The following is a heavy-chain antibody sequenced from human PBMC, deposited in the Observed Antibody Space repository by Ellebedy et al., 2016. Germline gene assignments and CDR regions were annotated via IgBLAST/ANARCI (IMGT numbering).Heavy chain of an antibody. CDR1: AYIFSRYW. CDR2: IYPGDSDT. V-gene: IGHV5-51*01. J-gene: IGHJ6*04. Sequence: GESLKISCKGSAYIFSRYWIAWVRRMPGKGLEWMGSIYPGDSDTRYSPSFQGQVTLSVDKSINTAYLHWSSLKASDTALYYCARGDGTYYYHLDVWGTGTTATVSA. CDR3: ARGDGTYYYHLDV. D-gene: IGHD1-1*01.